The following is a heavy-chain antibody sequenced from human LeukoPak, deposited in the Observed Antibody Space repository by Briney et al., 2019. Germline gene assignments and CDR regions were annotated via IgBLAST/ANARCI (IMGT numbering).Heavy chain of an antibody. Sequence: QTGGSLRLSCAASGFTFSSYDMHWVRQATGKGLEWVSAIGTAGDTYYPGSVKGRFTISRENAKNSLYLQMNSLRAGDTAVHYCARGYSGSYLPAGHDAFDIWGQGTMVTVSS. CDR1: GFTFSSYD. CDR2: IGTAGDT. CDR3: ARGYSGSYLPAGHDAFDI. D-gene: IGHD1-26*01. J-gene: IGHJ3*02. V-gene: IGHV3-13*01.